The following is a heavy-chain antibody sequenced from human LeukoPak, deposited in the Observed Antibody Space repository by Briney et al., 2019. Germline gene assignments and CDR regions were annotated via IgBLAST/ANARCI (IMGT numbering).Heavy chain of an antibody. Sequence: PGGSLRLSCAASGFTFSTYAMNWVRQAPGKGLEWVSAISGSGGSTYYADSVKGRFTISRDNSKNTLYLQMNSLRAEDTAVYYCARDDGYSSGGTFDYWGQGTLVTVSS. CDR3: ARDDGYSSGGTFDY. D-gene: IGHD6-19*01. CDR2: ISGSGGST. V-gene: IGHV3-23*01. CDR1: GFTFSTYA. J-gene: IGHJ4*02.